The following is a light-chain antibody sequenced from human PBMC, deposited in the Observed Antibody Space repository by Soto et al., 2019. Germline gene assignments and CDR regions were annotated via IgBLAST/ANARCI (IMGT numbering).Light chain of an antibody. CDR3: AAWDDSLSGVV. CDR1: SSNIGSNY. Sequence: QAVVTQPPSASGTPGQRVTISCSGSSSNIGSNYVYWYQQLPGTVPQLLIYRNNERPSGVPDRFSGSKSGTSASLAISGLRSEDEADYYCAAWDDSLSGVVFGGGTKFTVL. CDR2: RNN. V-gene: IGLV1-47*01. J-gene: IGLJ2*01.